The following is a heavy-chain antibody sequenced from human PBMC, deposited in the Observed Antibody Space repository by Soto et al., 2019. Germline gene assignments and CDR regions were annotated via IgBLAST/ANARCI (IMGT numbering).Heavy chain of an antibody. D-gene: IGHD3-10*01. CDR3: ARASYYVSGSHTHYYFEY. J-gene: IGHJ4*02. Sequence: ASVNVSCKAAGYTFTSYYMHWVRQAPGQGLEWMGIINPSGGSTSYAQKFQGRVTMTRDTSTSTVYMELSSLRSEDTAVYYCARASYYVSGSHTHYYFEYWGQGTLVSGSS. V-gene: IGHV1-46*01. CDR1: GYTFTSYY. CDR2: INPSGGST.